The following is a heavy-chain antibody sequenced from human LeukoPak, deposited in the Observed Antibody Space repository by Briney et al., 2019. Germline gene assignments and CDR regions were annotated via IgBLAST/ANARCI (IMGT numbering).Heavy chain of an antibody. CDR3: AKGYYYDSSGYFDY. D-gene: IGHD3-22*01. J-gene: IGHJ4*02. CDR1: GFTVSSNY. CDR2: IYSGGST. Sequence: GGSLRLSCAASGFTVSSNYMSWVRQAPGKGLEWVSVIYSGGSTYYADSVKGRFTISRDNSKNTLYLQMNSLRAEDTAVYYCAKGYYYDSSGYFDYWGQGTLVTVSS. V-gene: IGHV3-66*01.